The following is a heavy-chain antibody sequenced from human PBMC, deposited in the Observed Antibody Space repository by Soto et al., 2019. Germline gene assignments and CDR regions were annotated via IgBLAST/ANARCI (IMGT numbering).Heavy chain of an antibody. CDR3: AREGNLGRWLQPLDF. CDR2: IHYNGNT. Sequence: QVQLQVSGPGLVKLSETLSLTCTVSGDSISAYSWSWVRQPPGKGLEWIGNIHYNGNTKYNPSLKSRVTMSLDTSKNQFSLRLISVTAADTAKYFCAREGNLGRWLQPLDFWGQGTLVTVSS. J-gene: IGHJ4*02. CDR1: GDSISAYS. D-gene: IGHD5-12*01. V-gene: IGHV4-59*01.